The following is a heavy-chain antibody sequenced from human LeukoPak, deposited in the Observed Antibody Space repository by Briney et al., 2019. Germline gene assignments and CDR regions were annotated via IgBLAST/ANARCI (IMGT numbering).Heavy chain of an antibody. CDR1: GGSISSYY. Sequence: SETLSLTCTVSGGSISSYYWSWIRQPAGRGLEWIGRIYTSGSTNYNPSLKSRVTMSVDTCKNQFSLRLSSVTAADTAVYFCARHEGLARPFDYWGQGTLVPVSS. D-gene: IGHD6-19*01. J-gene: IGHJ4*02. CDR3: ARHEGLARPFDY. V-gene: IGHV4-4*07. CDR2: IYTSGST.